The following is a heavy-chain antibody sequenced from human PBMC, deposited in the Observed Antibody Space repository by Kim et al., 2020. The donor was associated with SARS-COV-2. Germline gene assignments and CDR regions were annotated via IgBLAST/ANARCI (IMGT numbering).Heavy chain of an antibody. J-gene: IGHJ4*02. CDR3: ARVNGGTGDY. V-gene: IGHV4-34*01. CDR2: ST. Sequence: STNYNPALKSRVPISVDTSKNQFSLKLSSVTAADTAVYYCARVNGGTGDYWGQGTLVTVSS. D-gene: IGHD3-16*01.